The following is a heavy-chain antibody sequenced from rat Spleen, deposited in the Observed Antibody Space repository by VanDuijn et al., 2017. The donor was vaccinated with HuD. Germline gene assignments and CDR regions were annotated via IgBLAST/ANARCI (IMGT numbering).Heavy chain of an antibody. CDR3: ARPNYGYPFAY. D-gene: IGHD1-11*01. J-gene: IGHJ3*01. Sequence: EVQLVESDGGLVQPGRSLKLSCAASGFTFSDYNMAWVRQTPKKGLEWVATISYDGSGTFYRDSVKGRFTISRDNARITLYLQMDSLRSEDTATYYCARPNYGYPFAYWGQGTLVTVSS. V-gene: IGHV5-7*01. CDR1: GFTFSDYN. CDR2: ISYDGSGT.